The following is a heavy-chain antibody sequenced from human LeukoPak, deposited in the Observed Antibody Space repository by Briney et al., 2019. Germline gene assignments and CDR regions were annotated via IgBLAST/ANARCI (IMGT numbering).Heavy chain of an antibody. CDR3: AKDRIVATTRYYFDY. J-gene: IGHJ4*02. Sequence: PGGSLRLSCAASGFTFSSYAMSWVRQAPGKGLEWVSAISGSGGSTYYADSVKGRFTISRDNSKNTLYLQMNSLRAEDTAVYYCAKDRIVATTRYYFDYWGQGTLVTVSS. CDR2: ISGSGGST. V-gene: IGHV3-23*01. D-gene: IGHD5-12*01. CDR1: GFTFSSYA.